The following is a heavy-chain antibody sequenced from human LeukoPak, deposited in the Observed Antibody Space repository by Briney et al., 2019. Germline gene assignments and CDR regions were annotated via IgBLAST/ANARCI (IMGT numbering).Heavy chain of an antibody. CDR1: GGSFSGYY. V-gene: IGHV4-34*01. D-gene: IGHD3-10*01. J-gene: IGHJ4*02. Sequence: SETLSLTCAVYGGSFSGYYRSWIRQPPGKGLEWIGEINHSGSTNYNPSLKSRVTISVDTSKNQFSLKLSSVTAADTAVYYCARGIRVRGVINPRGFDYWGQGTLVTVSS. CDR2: INHSGST. CDR3: ARGIRVRGVINPRGFDY.